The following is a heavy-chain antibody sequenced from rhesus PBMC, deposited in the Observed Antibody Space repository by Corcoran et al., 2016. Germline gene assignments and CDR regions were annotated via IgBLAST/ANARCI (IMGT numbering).Heavy chain of an antibody. D-gene: IGHD4-35*01. V-gene: IGHV4-65*02. CDR1: GGSIGSSNW. CDR3: ARRVTVIIDY. CDR2: IGGSVGSN. Sequence: QVQLQESGPGLVKPSETLSLTCAVSGGSIGSSNWWNWIRQSPGKGMEGIGKIGGSVGSNYYKPSLQSRVTMSTNTSKNHFALKLNFVPAADTAVYYCARRVTVIIDYWGQGVLVTVSS. J-gene: IGHJ4*01.